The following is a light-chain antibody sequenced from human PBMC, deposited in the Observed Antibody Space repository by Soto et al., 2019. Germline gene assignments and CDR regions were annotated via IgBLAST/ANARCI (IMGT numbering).Light chain of an antibody. CDR3: QQDGGSPTWT. Sequence: ETVLTQSPATLSLSPGERATLSCRTSQSVSSSYLAWYQQKPGQAPRLLIHGTSTRATGIPNRFSGSGSGKDFTLPISGLEAEDVAVYYCQQDGGSPTWTFGQGTKVEIK. CDR1: QSVSSSY. J-gene: IGKJ1*01. CDR2: GTS. V-gene: IGKV3-20*01.